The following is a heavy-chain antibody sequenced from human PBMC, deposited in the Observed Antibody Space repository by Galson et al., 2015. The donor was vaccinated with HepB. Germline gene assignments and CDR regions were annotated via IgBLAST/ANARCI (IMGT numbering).Heavy chain of an antibody. CDR1: GFTVSSNY. D-gene: IGHD3-22*01. CDR2: IYSGGST. CDR3: ARDPGHSSGYGPPVWYFDL. V-gene: IGHV3-53*01. J-gene: IGHJ2*01. Sequence: SLRLSCAASGFTVSSNYMSWVRQAPGKGLEWVSVIYSGGSTYYADSVKGRFTISRDNSKNTLYLQMNSLRAEDTAVYYCARDPGHSSGYGPPVWYFDLWGRGTLVTVSS.